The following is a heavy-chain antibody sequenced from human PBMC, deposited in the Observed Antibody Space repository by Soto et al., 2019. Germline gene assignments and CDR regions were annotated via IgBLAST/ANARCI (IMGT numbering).Heavy chain of an antibody. Sequence: EVQLLESGGGLVQPGGSLRLSCAASGFTFSSYAMSWVRQAPGKGLEWVSASSGSGGSTYYADSVKGRFTISRDNSKTTLYLQMNSLRAEDTAVYYCAKDQGYSSSWYRPGVGPGDYWGQGTLVTVSS. CDR1: GFTFSSYA. CDR2: SSGSGGST. CDR3: AKDQGYSSSWYRPGVGPGDY. D-gene: IGHD6-13*01. V-gene: IGHV3-23*01. J-gene: IGHJ4*02.